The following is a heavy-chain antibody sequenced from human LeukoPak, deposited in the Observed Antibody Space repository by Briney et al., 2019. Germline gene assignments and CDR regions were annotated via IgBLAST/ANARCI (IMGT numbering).Heavy chain of an antibody. V-gene: IGHV1-69*06. D-gene: IGHD5-24*01. CDR2: IIPIFGTA. CDR3: ATVEMATMSGSYYFDY. Sequence: ASVKVSCKASGGTFSSYAISWVRQAPGQGLEWMGGIIPIFGTANYAQKFQGRVTITADKSTSTAYMELSSLRSEDTAVYYCATVEMATMSGSYYFDYWGQGTLVTVSS. J-gene: IGHJ4*02. CDR1: GGTFSSYA.